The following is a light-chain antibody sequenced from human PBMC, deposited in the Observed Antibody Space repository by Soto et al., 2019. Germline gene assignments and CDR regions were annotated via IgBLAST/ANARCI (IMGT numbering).Light chain of an antibody. CDR2: EVL. CDR1: SSDVGEHYY. J-gene: IGLJ3*02. V-gene: IGLV2-8*01. CDR3: SSYGGSNNVV. Sequence: QSALTQPPSASGSPGQSVTISCTATSSDVGEHYYVSWYQKHPGKAPKLIIYEVLKRSSGVPDRFSGSKSGNTASLTVSGLQAEDEADYYCSSYGGSNNVVFGGGTKLTVL.